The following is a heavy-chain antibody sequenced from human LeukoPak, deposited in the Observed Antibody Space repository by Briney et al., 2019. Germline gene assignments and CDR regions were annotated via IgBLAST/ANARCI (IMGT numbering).Heavy chain of an antibody. CDR2: IYYSGST. J-gene: IGHJ6*03. V-gene: IGHV4-39*01. CDR3: AKQGPDILTGYYYYYYIDV. CDR1: GGSISSSSYY. Sequence: SETLSLTCTVSGGSISSSSYYWGWIRQPPGKGLEWIGTIYYSGSTYYNPSLKSRVTISVDTSKNQFSLKLSSVTAADTAVYHCAKQGPDILTGYYYYYYIDVWGKGTTVTVSS. D-gene: IGHD3-9*01.